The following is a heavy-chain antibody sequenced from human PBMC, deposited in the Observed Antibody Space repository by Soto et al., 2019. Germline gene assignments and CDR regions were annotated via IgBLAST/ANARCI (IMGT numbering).Heavy chain of an antibody. J-gene: IGHJ4*02. Sequence: PGGSLRLSCAASGFTFSSYGMHWVRQAPGKGLEWVAVISYDGSNKYYADSVKGRFTISRDNSKNTLYLQMNSLRAEDTAVYYWARAVAGDFDYWGQGTLVTVSS. D-gene: IGHD6-19*01. CDR3: ARAVAGDFDY. CDR2: ISYDGSNK. V-gene: IGHV3-30*03. CDR1: GFTFSSYG.